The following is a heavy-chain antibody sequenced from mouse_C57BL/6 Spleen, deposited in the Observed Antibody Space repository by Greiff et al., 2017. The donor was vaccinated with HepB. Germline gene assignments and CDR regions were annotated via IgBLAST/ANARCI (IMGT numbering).Heavy chain of an antibody. CDR3: TGYSNYGAY. CDR2: IDPETGGT. J-gene: IGHJ3*01. V-gene: IGHV1-15*01. D-gene: IGHD2-5*01. CDR1: GYTFTDYE. Sequence: QVHVKQSGAELVRPGASVTLSCKASGYTFTDYEMHWVKQTPVHGLEWIGAIDPETGGTAYNQKFKGKAILTADESSSTAYMELRSLTSEDSAVYYCTGYSNYGAYWGQGTLVTVSA.